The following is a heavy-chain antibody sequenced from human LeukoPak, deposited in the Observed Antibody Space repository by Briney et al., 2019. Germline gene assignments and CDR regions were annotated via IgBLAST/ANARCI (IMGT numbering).Heavy chain of an antibody. J-gene: IGHJ4*02. D-gene: IGHD2-2*01. V-gene: IGHV3-74*01. CDR1: GVTFSNFC. CDR2: IYGDGCFT. CDR3: AKRPYCSSTSCSRFFDY. Sequence: GGSLRLSCAAYGVTFSNFCMHWVRQAPGKGLLWVAPIYGDGCFTRYADSVKGRFTISRDNSKTTLYLQMNSLRAEDTAVYYCAKRPYCSSTSCSRFFDYWGQGTLVTVSS.